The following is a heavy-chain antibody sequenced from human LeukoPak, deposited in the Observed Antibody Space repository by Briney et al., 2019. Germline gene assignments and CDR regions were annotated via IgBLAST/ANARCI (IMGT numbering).Heavy chain of an antibody. CDR1: GGSLSGYY. V-gene: IGHV4-34*01. J-gene: IGHJ4*02. D-gene: IGHD6-13*01. Sequence: PSETLSLTCGVYGGSLSGYYWSWIRQSPGKGLEWIGEINHSGGTYYSPSLKSRVTISVDTSKNQFSLKLSSVTAADTAVYYCARLAATGTRRFDYWGQGTLVTVSS. CDR3: ARLAATGTRRFDY. CDR2: INHSGGT.